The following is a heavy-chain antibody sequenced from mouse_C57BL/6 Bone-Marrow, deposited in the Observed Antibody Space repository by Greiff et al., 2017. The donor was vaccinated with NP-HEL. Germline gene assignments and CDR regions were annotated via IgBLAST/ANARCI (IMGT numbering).Heavy chain of an antibody. J-gene: IGHJ2*01. CDR1: GYTFTSYW. CDR2: IDPSDSET. V-gene: IGHV1-52*01. CDR3: ARDSPTAHYFDY. D-gene: IGHD1-2*01. Sequence: QVQLKQPGAELVRPGSSVKLSCKASGYTFTSYWMHWVKQRPIQGLEWIGNIDPSDSETHYNQKFKDKATLTVDKSSSTAYMQLSSLTSEDSAVYYCARDSPTAHYFDYWGQGTTLTVSS.